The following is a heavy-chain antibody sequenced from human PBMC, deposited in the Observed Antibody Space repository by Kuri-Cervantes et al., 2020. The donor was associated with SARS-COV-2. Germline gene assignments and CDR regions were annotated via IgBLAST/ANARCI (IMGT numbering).Heavy chain of an antibody. V-gene: IGHV3-30*04. CDR3: ARDPDYYDSSGYYGGFDY. D-gene: IGHD3-22*01. J-gene: IGHJ4*02. Sequence: GESLKISCAASGFTFSSYAMHWVRQAPGKGLEWVAVISYDGSNKYYADSVKGRFTISRDNSKNTLYLQMNSLRAEDTAVYYCARDPDYYDSSGYYGGFDYWGQGTLVTGSS. CDR1: GFTFSSYA. CDR2: ISYDGSNK.